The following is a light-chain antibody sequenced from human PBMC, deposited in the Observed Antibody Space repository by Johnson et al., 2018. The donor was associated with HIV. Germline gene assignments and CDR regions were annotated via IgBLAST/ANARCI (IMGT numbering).Light chain of an antibody. Sequence: QSVLTQPPSVSAAPGQKVTISCSGSSSNIGNNYVSWYQQLPGTAPKLLISDNNKRPSGIPDRFSGSKYGTSATLGINGLQTGDEADYYCGTWDSSLSAVFGTGTKVTVL. CDR1: SSNIGNNY. CDR3: GTWDSSLSAV. CDR2: DNN. J-gene: IGLJ1*01. V-gene: IGLV1-51*01.